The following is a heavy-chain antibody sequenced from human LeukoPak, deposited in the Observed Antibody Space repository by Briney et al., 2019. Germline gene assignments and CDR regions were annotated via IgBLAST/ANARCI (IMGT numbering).Heavy chain of an antibody. CDR1: GGSISSSSYY. D-gene: IGHD1-1*01. V-gene: IGHV4-39*07. Sequence: PSETLSLTCTVSGGSISSSSYYWGWIRQPPGRGLEWIRSIYYSGSTYYNPSLKSRVTISVDTSKNQFSLKLSSVTAADTAVYYCARTSGGTRPGYWGQGTLVTVSS. CDR3: ARTSGGTRPGY. CDR2: IYYSGST. J-gene: IGHJ4*02.